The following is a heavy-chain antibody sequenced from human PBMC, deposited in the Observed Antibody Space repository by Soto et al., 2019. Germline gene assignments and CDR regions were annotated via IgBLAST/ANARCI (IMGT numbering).Heavy chain of an antibody. CDR1: GFTFSSYA. D-gene: IGHD3-10*01. V-gene: IGHV3-23*01. J-gene: IGHJ4*02. CDR2: ISGSGGST. Sequence: EVQLLESGGGLVQPGGSLRLSCAASGFTFSSYAMSWVRQAPGKGLEWVSAISGSGGSTYYADSVKGRFTISRDNSKNTLYLQMNSLRAEDTAVDYCVAHYYGSGSPIDCWGQGTLVTVSS. CDR3: VAHYYGSGSPIDC.